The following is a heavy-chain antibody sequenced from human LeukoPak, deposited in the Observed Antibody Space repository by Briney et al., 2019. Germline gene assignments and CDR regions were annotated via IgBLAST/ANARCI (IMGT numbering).Heavy chain of an antibody. Sequence: SETLSLTCAVYGGSFSGYYWSWIRQLPGKGLEWIGEINHSGSTNYNPSLKSRVTISVDTSKNQFSLKLSSVTAADTAVYYCARDEPTVTAFGYWGQGTLVTVSS. CDR2: INHSGST. CDR1: GGSFSGYY. D-gene: IGHD4-11*01. CDR3: ARDEPTVTAFGY. V-gene: IGHV4-34*01. J-gene: IGHJ4*02.